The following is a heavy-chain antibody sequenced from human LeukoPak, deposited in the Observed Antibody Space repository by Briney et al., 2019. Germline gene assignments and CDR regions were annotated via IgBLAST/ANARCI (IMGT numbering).Heavy chain of an antibody. Sequence: GGSLRHSCAASGFTVNSNYLSWVRQAPGKGLEWVSLIYSGGATYYADSVKGRFTISRDNSKNTLYLQMNSLRAEDTAVYYCARGLYDSGSCNFDYWGQGTLVTVSS. D-gene: IGHD3-10*01. CDR3: ARGLYDSGSCNFDY. CDR1: GFTVNSNY. J-gene: IGHJ4*02. V-gene: IGHV3-53*01. CDR2: IYSGGAT.